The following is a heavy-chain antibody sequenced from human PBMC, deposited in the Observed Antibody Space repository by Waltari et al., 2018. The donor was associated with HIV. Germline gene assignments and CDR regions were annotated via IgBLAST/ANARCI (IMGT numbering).Heavy chain of an antibody. J-gene: IGHJ6*02. D-gene: IGHD3-16*01. CDR2: ISSSGSYI. V-gene: IGHV3-21*01. CDR1: GFTFSIDS. CDR3: ARDLGASNNYYYGMDV. Sequence: EVQLVESGGGLVKPGGSLRLSCAASGFTFSIDSMNWIRQAPGKGLEWVSSISSSGSYIYYKDSVKGRFTISRDNSLYLQMNSLRADDTAVYYCARDLGASNNYYYGMDVWGQGTTVTVSS.